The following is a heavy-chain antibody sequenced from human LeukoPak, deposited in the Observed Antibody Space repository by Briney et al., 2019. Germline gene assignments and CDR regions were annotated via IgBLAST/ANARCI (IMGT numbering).Heavy chain of an antibody. CDR3: ARDSDHYDSSGYGGYFDY. V-gene: IGHV4-61*01. D-gene: IGHD3-22*01. J-gene: IGHJ4*02. CDR2: IHYSGNS. Sequence: SETLSLTCTVSGGSVSSNTFYWNWIRQPPGKGLEWIGYIHYSGNSNYNPSLKSRVTISVDTSKNQFSLKLSSVTAADTAVYYCARDSDHYDSSGYGGYFDYWGQGTLVTVSS. CDR1: GGSVSSNTFY.